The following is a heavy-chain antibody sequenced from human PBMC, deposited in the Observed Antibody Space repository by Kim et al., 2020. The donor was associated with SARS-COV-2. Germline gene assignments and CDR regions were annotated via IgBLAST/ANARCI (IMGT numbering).Heavy chain of an antibody. CDR3: ARAGAAATNRAIDY. V-gene: IGHV4-34*01. D-gene: IGHD6-13*01. CDR2: INHSGST. CDR1: GGSFSGYY. Sequence: SETLSLTCAVYGGSFSGYYWSWIRQPPGKGLEWIGEINHSGSTNYNPSLKSRVTISVDTSKNQFSLKLSSVTAADTAVYYCARAGAAATNRAIDYWGQG. J-gene: IGHJ4*02.